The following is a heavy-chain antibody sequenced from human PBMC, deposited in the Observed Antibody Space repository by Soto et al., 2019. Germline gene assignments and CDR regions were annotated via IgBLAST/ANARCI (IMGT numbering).Heavy chain of an antibody. CDR2: IIPIFGTA. CDR1: GGTFSSYA. Sequence: SVKVSCKASGGTFSSYAISWVRQAPGQGLEWMGGIIPIFGTANYAQKFQGRVTITADESTSTAYMELSSLRSEDTAVYYCARGGDAVAATGFDYWGQGTLVTVSS. V-gene: IGHV1-69*13. J-gene: IGHJ4*02. CDR3: ARGGDAVAATGFDY. D-gene: IGHD6-19*01.